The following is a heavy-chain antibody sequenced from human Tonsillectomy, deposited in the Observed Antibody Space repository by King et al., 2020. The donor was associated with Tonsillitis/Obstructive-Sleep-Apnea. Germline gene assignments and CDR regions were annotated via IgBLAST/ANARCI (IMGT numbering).Heavy chain of an antibody. CDR3: ARTHCSSTSCYGEDAFDI. Sequence: EVQLVESGAEVKKPGESLKISCKGSGYSFTSYWSGWVRQRPGKGLEWMGIIYPGDSDTRYSPSFQGPVTISADKSISTAYLQWSSLKASDTAMYYCARTHCSSTSCYGEDAFDIWGQGTMVTVSS. J-gene: IGHJ3*02. V-gene: IGHV5-51*01. CDR1: GYSFTSYW. D-gene: IGHD2-2*01. CDR2: IYPGDSDT.